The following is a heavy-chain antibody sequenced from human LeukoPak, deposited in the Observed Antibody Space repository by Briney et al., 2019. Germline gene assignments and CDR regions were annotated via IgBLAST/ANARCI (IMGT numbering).Heavy chain of an antibody. J-gene: IGHJ5*02. D-gene: IGHD6-19*01. CDR3: AGDSSGWSGWFDP. Sequence: SETLSLTCSVSGGSIGTSYWSWIRQSPGKALEWIGYIYYSGTTNYNPSLKSRLTISVDTSKNQFSLKLSSVTAADTAVYYCAGDSSGWSGWFDPWGQGTLVTVSS. V-gene: IGHV4-59*01. CDR1: GGSIGTSY. CDR2: IYYSGTT.